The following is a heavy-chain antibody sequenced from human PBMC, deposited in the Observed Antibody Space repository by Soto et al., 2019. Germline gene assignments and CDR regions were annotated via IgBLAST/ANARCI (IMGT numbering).Heavy chain of an antibody. CDR3: ARDRPNYYYYYGMDV. J-gene: IGHJ6*02. V-gene: IGHV1-46*01. Sequence: RASVKVSCKASGYTFTSYYMHWVRQAPGQGLEWMGIINPSGGSTSYAQKFQGRVTMTRDTSTSTVYMELSSLRSEDTAVYYCARDRPNYYYYYGMDVWGQGTTVTVSS. CDR2: INPSGGST. CDR1: GYTFTSYY.